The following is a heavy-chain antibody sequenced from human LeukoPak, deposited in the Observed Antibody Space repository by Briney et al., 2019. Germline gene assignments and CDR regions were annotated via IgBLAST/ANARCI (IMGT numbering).Heavy chain of an antibody. J-gene: IGHJ4*02. V-gene: IGHV3-64D*06. CDR3: VKDGLWFGEFRGGVGYFDY. Sequence: PGGPLTLSCSASGFPLSSYAMHWVRDAPGKGLEYVSAISSNGGSTYYADSVKGRFTISRDNSKNTLYLQMSSLRAEDTAVYYCVKDGLWFGEFRGGVGYFDYWGQGTLVTVSS. CDR1: GFPLSSYA. CDR2: ISSNGGST. D-gene: IGHD3-10*01.